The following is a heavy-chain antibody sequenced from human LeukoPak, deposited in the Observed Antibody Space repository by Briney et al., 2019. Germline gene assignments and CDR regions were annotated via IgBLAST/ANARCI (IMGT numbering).Heavy chain of an antibody. V-gene: IGHV1-2*02. CDR3: ARDSGYCSPTGCYYFDH. CDR2: INPDSGGT. D-gene: IGHD2-2*01. CDR1: GYTFTGYY. Sequence: ASVKVSCKTSGYTFTGYYMHWVRQAPGQGLEWMGWINPDSGGTDYARKFQGRVTMTRDTSISTAYMELSRPTSDDTAVYYCARDSGYCSPTGCYYFDHWGQGTLVTVSS. J-gene: IGHJ4*02.